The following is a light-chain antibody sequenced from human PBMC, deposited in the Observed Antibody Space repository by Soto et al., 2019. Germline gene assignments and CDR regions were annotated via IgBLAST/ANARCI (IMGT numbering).Light chain of an antibody. CDR1: QSVLYSSNNKNY. CDR2: WAS. CDR3: QQYYITPRT. J-gene: IGKJ1*01. Sequence: DIVMAQSPDSLGVSLGERATINCKSSQSVLYSSNNKNYLAWYQQKPGQPPKLLIYWASTREFGVPDRFSGSGSGTDFTLTISSLQAEDVAVYYCQQYYITPRTFGQGTKVEIK. V-gene: IGKV4-1*01.